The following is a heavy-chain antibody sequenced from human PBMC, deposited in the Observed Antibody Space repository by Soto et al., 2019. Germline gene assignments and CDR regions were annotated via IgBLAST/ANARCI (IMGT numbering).Heavy chain of an antibody. Sequence: ASVKVSCKASGYTFTDYFIHWVRQAPGQGFGWMGWINPDSRGTNYAQKFQGRVTMTRDTSNSTAYMELRGLRSDDTAVYYCARVTLKAGNWFDPWGQGTLVTVSS. CDR2: INPDSRGT. J-gene: IGHJ5*02. CDR3: ARVTLKAGNWFDP. V-gene: IGHV1-2*02. CDR1: GYTFTDYF.